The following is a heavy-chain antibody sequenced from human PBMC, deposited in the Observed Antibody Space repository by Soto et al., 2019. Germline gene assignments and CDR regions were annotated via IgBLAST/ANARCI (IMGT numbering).Heavy chain of an antibody. J-gene: IGHJ4*02. CDR1: GFTFNSYA. CDR3: AKDRHYGSGTYSDSYLDY. D-gene: IGHD3-10*01. Sequence: EVQLLESGGGLVQPGGSLRLSCGGSGFTFNSYAMTWVRQAPGKGLEWVSAISGSGGTTYYANSVKGRFTISRDQSKDTLYLQMYRLRAEDTAIYYCAKDRHYGSGTYSDSYLDYWGQGTLVTVSS. CDR2: ISGSGGTT. V-gene: IGHV3-23*01.